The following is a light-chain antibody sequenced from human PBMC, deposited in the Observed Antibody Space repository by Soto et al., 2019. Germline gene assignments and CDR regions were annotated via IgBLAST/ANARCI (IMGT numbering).Light chain of an antibody. V-gene: IGKV3-15*01. CDR3: QQHNNSPRT. J-gene: IGKJ1*01. Sequence: EIVMTQSPATLSVSPGERATLSCRASQSVSSDLAWYHQKPGQAPRLLIYGASTRATGIPARFSGSGSGTEFTLTINSLQSEDFEVYYCQQHNNSPRTLGQGTKVDIK. CDR1: QSVSSD. CDR2: GAS.